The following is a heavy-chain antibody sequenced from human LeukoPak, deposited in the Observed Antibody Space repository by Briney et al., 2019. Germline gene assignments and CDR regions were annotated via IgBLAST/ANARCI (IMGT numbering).Heavy chain of an antibody. CDR3: ARENYYGSGSYCLDY. Sequence: GGSLRLSCAVSGFTFNNAWMNWVRQAPGKGLEWVSSISSSSYIYYADSAKGRFTISRDNAKNSLYLQMNSLRAEDTAVYYCARENYYGSGSYCLDYWGQGTLVTVSS. J-gene: IGHJ4*02. D-gene: IGHD3-10*01. CDR2: ISSSSYI. CDR1: GFTFNNAW. V-gene: IGHV3-69-1*01.